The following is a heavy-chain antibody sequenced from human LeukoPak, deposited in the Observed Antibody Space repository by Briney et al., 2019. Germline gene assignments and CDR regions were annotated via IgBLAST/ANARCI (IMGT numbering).Heavy chain of an antibody. D-gene: IGHD6-13*01. J-gene: IGHJ5*02. V-gene: IGHV1-8*02. CDR3: ARRKRIAAAGQNWFDP. CDR2: MNPNSGNT. Sequence: ASVKVSCKASGGTFSSYAINWVRQATGQGLEWMGWMNPNSGNTGYAQKFQGRVTMTRNTSISTAYTELSSLRSEDTAVYYCARRKRIAAAGQNWFDPWGQGTLVTVSS. CDR1: GGTFSSYA.